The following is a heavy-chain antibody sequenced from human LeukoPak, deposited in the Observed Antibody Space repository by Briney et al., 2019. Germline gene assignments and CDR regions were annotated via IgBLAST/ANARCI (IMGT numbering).Heavy chain of an antibody. CDR3: ARDGIRNYDFWSGYPNWFDP. CDR2: ISGSGATT. J-gene: IGHJ5*02. V-gene: IGHV3-23*01. Sequence: GGSLRLSCAASGFTFASYAMSWLRQAPGKGREWVSAISGSGATTYYTDSVKGRFTISRDNSKNTLYLQMNSLRAEDTAVYYCARDGIRNYDFWSGYPNWFDPWGQGTLVTVSS. CDR1: GFTFASYA. D-gene: IGHD3-3*01.